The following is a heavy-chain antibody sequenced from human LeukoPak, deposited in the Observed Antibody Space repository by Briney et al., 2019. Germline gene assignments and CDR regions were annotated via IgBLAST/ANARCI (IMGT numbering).Heavy chain of an antibody. D-gene: IGHD6-19*01. Sequence: GGSLRLSCAASGFTFSSYGMHWVRQAPGKGLESVAVISYDGSNKYYADSVKGRFTISRDNSKNTLYLQMNSLRAEDTAVYYCAKTPSPLSGWIDYWGQGTLVTVSS. CDR2: ISYDGSNK. V-gene: IGHV3-30*18. CDR1: GFTFSSYG. J-gene: IGHJ4*02. CDR3: AKTPSPLSGWIDY.